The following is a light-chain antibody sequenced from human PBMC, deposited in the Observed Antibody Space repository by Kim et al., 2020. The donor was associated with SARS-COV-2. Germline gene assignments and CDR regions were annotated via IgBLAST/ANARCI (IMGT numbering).Light chain of an antibody. V-gene: IGLV2-8*01. CDR3: TSYAGNNNVV. Sequence: QSALTQPPSASGSPGQSVTISCTGTSSDVGGYNYVSWYQQHPGKAPQLMIYEVSKRTSGVPDRFSGSKSGNTASLTVSGLQAEDEADYYCTSYAGNNNVVFGGGTQLTVL. J-gene: IGLJ2*01. CDR1: SSDVGGYNY. CDR2: EVS.